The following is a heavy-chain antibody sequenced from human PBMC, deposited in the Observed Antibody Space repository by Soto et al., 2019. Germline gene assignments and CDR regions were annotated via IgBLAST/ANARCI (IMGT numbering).Heavy chain of an antibody. CDR2: IWYDGSNK. CDR3: VREYCSSTSCPRVFDY. D-gene: IGHD2-2*01. CDR1: GFTFSSYG. Sequence: PGGSLRLSCAASGFTFSSYGMHWVRQAPGKGLEWVAVIWYDGSNKYYADSVKGRFTISRDNSKNTLYLQMNSLRAEDTAVYYCVREYCSSTSCPRVFDYWGQGTLVTVSS. J-gene: IGHJ4*02. V-gene: IGHV3-33*01.